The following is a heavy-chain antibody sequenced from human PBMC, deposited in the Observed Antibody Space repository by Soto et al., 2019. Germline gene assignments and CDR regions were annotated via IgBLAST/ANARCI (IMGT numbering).Heavy chain of an antibody. J-gene: IGHJ4*02. Sequence: QVQLQESGPGLLKPSETLSLTCTVSGGSISSYYWCWIRQPAAKGLEWIGRIYTSGITNYNPSLMRRVTMSLDPSKNQFSLKLSSVTAADTAVYYCARACSSNSCYDVFDYWGQGTLVTVSS. CDR3: ARACSSNSCYDVFDY. D-gene: IGHD2-2*01. CDR1: GGSISSYY. V-gene: IGHV4-4*07. CDR2: IYTSGIT.